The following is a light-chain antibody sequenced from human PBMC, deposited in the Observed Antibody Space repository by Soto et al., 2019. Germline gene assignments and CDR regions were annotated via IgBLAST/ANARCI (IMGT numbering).Light chain of an antibody. J-gene: IGLJ2*01. Sequence: QSVLTQSPSASASLGASVKLTCTLSSGHSNYAIAWHQLQPEKGPRYLMKLNSDGSNIKGDGIPDRFSGSSSGAERYLTISSLQSEDEADYYCQTWGTGIQVFGGGTKLTVL. V-gene: IGLV4-69*01. CDR3: QTWGTGIQV. CDR1: SGHSNYA. CDR2: LNSDGSN.